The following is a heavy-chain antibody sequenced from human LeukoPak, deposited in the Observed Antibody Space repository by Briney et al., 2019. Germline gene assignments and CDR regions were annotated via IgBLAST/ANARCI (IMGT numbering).Heavy chain of an antibody. J-gene: IGHJ4*02. Sequence: GGSLRLSCAASGFTFSDTWMHWVRQAPGEGLVWVSRIRSDGSDTRYAESVKGRFTISRDNAKNSLYLQMNSLRAEDTAVYYCARDSNYYGSGNPPDYWGQGTLVTVSS. CDR2: IRSDGSDT. CDR3: ARDSNYYGSGNPPDY. CDR1: GFTFSDTW. D-gene: IGHD3-10*01. V-gene: IGHV3-74*01.